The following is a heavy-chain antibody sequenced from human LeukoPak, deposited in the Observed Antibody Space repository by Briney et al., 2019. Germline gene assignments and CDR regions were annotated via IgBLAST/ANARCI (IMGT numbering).Heavy chain of an antibody. CDR3: ARAADSSSWVFDY. CDR1: GFNFSNYA. Sequence: AGGSLRLSCAASGFNFSNYALSWVRQAPGKGLEWVAVISYDGSNKYYADSVKGRFTISRDNSKNTLYLQMNSLRAEDTAVYYCARAADSSSWVFDYWGQGTLVTVSS. V-gene: IGHV3-30-3*01. D-gene: IGHD6-13*01. J-gene: IGHJ4*02. CDR2: ISYDGSNK.